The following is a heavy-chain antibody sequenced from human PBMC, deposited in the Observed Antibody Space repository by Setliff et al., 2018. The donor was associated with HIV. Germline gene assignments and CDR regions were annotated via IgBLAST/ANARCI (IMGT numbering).Heavy chain of an antibody. J-gene: IGHJ6*03. V-gene: IGHV4-34*01. CDR2: INHSGST. D-gene: IGHD6-13*01. CDR1: GRSFTDIGGSFTDYY. CDR3: ARGARLLAGYSDRWDYYYMGV. Sequence: PSETLSLTCAVFGRSFTDIGGSFTDYYWIWIRQPPGKGLEWIEEINHSGSTHYNPSRKSRFTISVDTSKNQFSLKVNSVTAADTAVYYGARGARLLAGYSDRWDYYYMGVWGKGTTVTVSS.